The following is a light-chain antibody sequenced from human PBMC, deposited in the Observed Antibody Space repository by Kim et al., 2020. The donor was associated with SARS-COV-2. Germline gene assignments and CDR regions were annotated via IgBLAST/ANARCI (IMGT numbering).Light chain of an antibody. V-gene: IGLV3-19*01. CDR2: GKN. Sequence: SSELTQGPAVSVALGQTVRITCQGDSLRSYYASWYQQKPGQAPIVVISGKNNRPSGIPDRFSGSSSGNTASLTITGAQAEDEADYCCSSRDSNGYVLFGGGTQLTVL. CDR3: SSRDSNGYVL. J-gene: IGLJ2*01. CDR1: SLRSYY.